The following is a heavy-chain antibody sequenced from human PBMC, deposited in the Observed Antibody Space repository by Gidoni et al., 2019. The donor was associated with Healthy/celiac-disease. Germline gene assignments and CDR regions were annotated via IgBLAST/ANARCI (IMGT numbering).Heavy chain of an antibody. J-gene: IGHJ5*02. CDR2: INSDGSST. V-gene: IGHV3-74*01. Sequence: EVQLVESGGGLVQPGGSLRLSCAASGFTFSSYWMHWFRQAPGKGLVWVARINSDGSSTSYADSVKGRFTISRDNAKNTLYLQMNSLRAEDTAVYYCAREEKLLWFGELSAPWGQGTLVTVSS. D-gene: IGHD3-10*01. CDR1: GFTFSSYW. CDR3: AREEKLLWFGELSAP.